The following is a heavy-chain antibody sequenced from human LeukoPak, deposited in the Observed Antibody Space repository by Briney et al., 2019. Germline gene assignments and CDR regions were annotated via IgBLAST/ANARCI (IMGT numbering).Heavy chain of an antibody. CDR3: ARYCSSTSCSDNAFDI. CDR1: GASVSSGSYY. D-gene: IGHD2-2*01. J-gene: IGHJ3*02. CDR2: IYYSGST. Sequence: SETLSLTCTVSGASVSSGSYYWSWIRQPPGRGLEYIGYIYYSGSTNYNPSLKSRVTISADTSKHQFSLKLSSVTAADTALYYCARYCSSTSCSDNAFDIWGQGTMVTVSS. V-gene: IGHV4-61*01.